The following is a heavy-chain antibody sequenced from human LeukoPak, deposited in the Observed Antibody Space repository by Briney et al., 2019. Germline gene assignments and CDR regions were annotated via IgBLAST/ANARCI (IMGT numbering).Heavy chain of an antibody. V-gene: IGHV3-11*01. J-gene: IGHJ4*02. Sequence: GGSLRLSCAASGFTFSDYYMSWIRQAPGKGLEWVSYISSSGSTIYYADSVKGRFTISRDNAKNSLYLQMNGLRAEDTAVYYCARGPPYYDFWSGYPRGGQGTLVTVSS. D-gene: IGHD3-3*01. CDR3: ARGPPYYDFWSGYPR. CDR2: ISSSGSTI. CDR1: GFTFSDYY.